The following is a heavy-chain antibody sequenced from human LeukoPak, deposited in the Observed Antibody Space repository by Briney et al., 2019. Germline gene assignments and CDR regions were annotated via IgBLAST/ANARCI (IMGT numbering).Heavy chain of an antibody. CDR2: IYYSGST. V-gene: IGHV4-59*01. CDR3: ARDAGDSSGYYY. D-gene: IGHD3-22*01. J-gene: IGHJ4*02. CDR1: GASMSSNY. Sequence: PSETLSLTCNVSGASMSSNYWSWIRQPPGKGLEWIGYIYYSGSTNYNPSLKSRVTISVDTSKNQFSLKLSSVTAADTAVYYCARDAGDSSGYYYWGQGTLVTVSS.